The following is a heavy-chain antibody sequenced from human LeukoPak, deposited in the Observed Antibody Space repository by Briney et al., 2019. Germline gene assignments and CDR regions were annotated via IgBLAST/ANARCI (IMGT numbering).Heavy chain of an antibody. J-gene: IGHJ4*02. CDR3: ARQTAMGRSGDY. CDR1: GSIFTSYW. V-gene: IGHV5-51*01. CDR2: IDPSDSET. Sequence: RGASLQISCQASGSIFTSYWIGWVRPLPGKGLEWMGIIDPSDSETRYTPSFQGQVTISVDKSLTTAYLQWNSLKASDTAMYYCARQTAMGRSGDYWGQGTLVTVSS. D-gene: IGHD7-27*01.